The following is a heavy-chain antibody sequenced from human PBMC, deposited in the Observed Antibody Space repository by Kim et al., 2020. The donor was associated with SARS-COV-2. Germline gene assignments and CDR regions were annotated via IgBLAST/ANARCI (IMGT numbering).Heavy chain of an antibody. D-gene: IGHD3-10*01. J-gene: IGHJ4*02. V-gene: IGHV3-9*01. Sequence: GGSLRLSCAASGFTFDDYAMHWVRQATGKGLEWVSGISWNSGTIDYAHSVTGRFNTSRDNDKNSLYLQMNSLRADYTALYYCAKGSGPMARGVDFDYWGQGTLVTVSS. CDR3: AKGSGPMARGVDFDY. CDR1: GFTFDDYA. CDR2: ISWNSGTI.